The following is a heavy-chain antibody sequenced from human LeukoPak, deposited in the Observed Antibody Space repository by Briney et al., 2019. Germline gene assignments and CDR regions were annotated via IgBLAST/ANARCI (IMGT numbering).Heavy chain of an antibody. J-gene: IGHJ4*02. CDR3: TSGLSGRRSNNTPVDY. D-gene: IGHD4-17*01. CDR2: IRSKANSYAT. CDR1: GFTFSGSA. Sequence: GGSLRLSCTASGFTFSGSAMHWVRQASGKGLEWVGRIRSKANSYATVYAASVKGRFTISRDDSKNTAYLQMNSLKTEDTAVYYCTSGLSGRRSNNTPVDYWGQGTLVTVSS. V-gene: IGHV3-73*01.